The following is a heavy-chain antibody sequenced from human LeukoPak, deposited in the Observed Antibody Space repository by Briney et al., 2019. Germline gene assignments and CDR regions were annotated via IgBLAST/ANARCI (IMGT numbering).Heavy chain of an antibody. D-gene: IGHD5-12*01. Sequence: SETLSLTCTVSGGSIGIYYWNWIRQPPGEGLEWIGYIDYSGGTKYNPSLESRVSISRDKSRNQFSLRLASVTAADSGVYYCSRGFDSKSTYFESWGQGILVTVSS. CDR2: IDYSGGT. CDR1: GGSIGIYY. J-gene: IGHJ4*02. CDR3: SRGFDSKSTYFES. V-gene: IGHV4-59*01.